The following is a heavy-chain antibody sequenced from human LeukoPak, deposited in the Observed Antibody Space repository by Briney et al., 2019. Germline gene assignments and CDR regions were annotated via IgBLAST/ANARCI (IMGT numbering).Heavy chain of an antibody. J-gene: IGHJ4*02. D-gene: IGHD3-22*01. CDR2: INPNSGGT. Sequence: ASVKVSCKSSGYTFSGYYIHWVRQAPGQGLEWMEWINPNSGGTNYAQKFQGRVTMTRDTSISTAYMELRRLRSDDRAVYYCARGPPTIVVVITTGDFDSWGQGTLVTVSS. V-gene: IGHV1-2*02. CDR1: GYTFSGYY. CDR3: ARGPPTIVVVITTGDFDS.